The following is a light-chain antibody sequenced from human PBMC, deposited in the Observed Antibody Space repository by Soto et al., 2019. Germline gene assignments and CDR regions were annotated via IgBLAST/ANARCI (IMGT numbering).Light chain of an antibody. CDR1: QSLVYSDGNTY. CDR2: QVS. CDR3: IQFSHFPRT. J-gene: IGKJ1*01. Sequence: VLNQTPLSSPVTLGQPASISCRSSQSLVYSDGNTYLSWLQQRPGQPPRLLLYQVSNRFSGVPDRFSGSGAGTDFTLKISRVEAEDVGVYSCIQFSHFPRTFGQGTKVEIK. V-gene: IGKV2-24*01.